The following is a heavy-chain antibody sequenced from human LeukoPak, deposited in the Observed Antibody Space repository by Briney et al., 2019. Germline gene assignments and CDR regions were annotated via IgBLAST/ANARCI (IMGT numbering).Heavy chain of an antibody. Sequence: SETLSLTCTLSLGSPTIYYRSSVSQPPGKGLEWIGHISYSGSTNYNPSLKSRLTISVDTSNPQFSLTLSPVTATDPALYYIARRSDIVRSYYVDVWGTGTTVTVSS. CDR1: LGSPTIYY. J-gene: IGHJ6*03. CDR3: ARRSDIVRSYYVDV. CDR2: ISYSGST. D-gene: IGHD5-12*01. V-gene: IGHV4-59*08.